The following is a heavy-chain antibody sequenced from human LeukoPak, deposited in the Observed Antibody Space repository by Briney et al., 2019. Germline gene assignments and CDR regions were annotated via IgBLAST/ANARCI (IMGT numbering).Heavy chain of an antibody. Sequence: GGSLRLSCAAPGFTFSSYAMSWVRQAPGKGLEGVSGVSGSGGITYYAGSVTGRFTISRDNSKNTLYLQMNSLRAEDTALYYCARTPLVRYFDCWGQGTLVTVSS. CDR3: ARTPLVRYFDC. CDR1: GFTFSSYA. V-gene: IGHV3-23*01. D-gene: IGHD2-2*01. CDR2: VSGSGGIT. J-gene: IGHJ4*02.